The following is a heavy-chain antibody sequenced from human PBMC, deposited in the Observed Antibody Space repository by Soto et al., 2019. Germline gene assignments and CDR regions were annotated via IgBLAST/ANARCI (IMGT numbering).Heavy chain of an antibody. CDR2: ISSSSSTI. CDR1: GFTFSSYS. D-gene: IGHD6-19*01. CDR3: ARPAEYSSGWYNY. J-gene: IGHJ4*02. Sequence: EVQLVESGGGLVQPGGSLRLSCAASGFTFSSYSMNWVRQAPGKGLEWVSYISSSSSTIYYADSVKGRFTISRDNAKNSQYLQMNSLRAEDTAVYYCARPAEYSSGWYNYWGQGTLVTVSS. V-gene: IGHV3-48*01.